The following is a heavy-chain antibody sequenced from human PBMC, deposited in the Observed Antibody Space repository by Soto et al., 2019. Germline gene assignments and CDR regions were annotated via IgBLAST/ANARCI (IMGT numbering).Heavy chain of an antibody. J-gene: IGHJ6*02. D-gene: IGHD2-15*01. Sequence: ASVKVSCKTSGYMFTSYGRSWVRQAPGQGLEWMGWISGYNGHTKFAQSFQGRVTMATDTSTSTAYMELRSLTADDSAVYYCARTEVVAAAGYCSYGTDFGAEGPRV. CDR3: ARTEVVAAAGYCSYGTDF. V-gene: IGHV1-18*04. CDR1: GYMFTSYG. CDR2: ISGYNGHT.